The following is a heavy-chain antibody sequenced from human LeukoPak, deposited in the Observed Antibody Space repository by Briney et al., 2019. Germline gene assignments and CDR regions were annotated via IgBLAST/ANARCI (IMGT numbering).Heavy chain of an antibody. CDR2: ISAYNGNT. V-gene: IGHV1-18*01. J-gene: IGHJ4*02. Sequence: ASVKVSCKASGYTFTSYGISWVRQAPGQGLEWMGWISAYNGNTNCAQKLQGRVTMTTDTSTSTAYMELRSLRSDDTAVYYCARDQGLLWFGELLGSPFDYWGQGTLVTVSS. CDR3: ARDQGLLWFGELLGSPFDY. CDR1: GYTFTSYG. D-gene: IGHD3-10*01.